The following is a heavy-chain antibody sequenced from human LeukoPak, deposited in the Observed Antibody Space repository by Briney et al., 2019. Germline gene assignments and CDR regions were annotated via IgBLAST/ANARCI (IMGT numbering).Heavy chain of an antibody. CDR3: AKDHAPYSSGWLPCDH. D-gene: IGHD6-19*01. CDR2: ISGSGGRT. Sequence: GGSLRLSCAASGFTFSSCAMSWVRQAPGKGLEWVSGISGSGGRTYFTDSVKGRFTISRDNSKNTLYLQMNSLRAEDTAVYYCAKDHAPYSSGWLPCDHWGQGTLVTVSS. J-gene: IGHJ4*02. CDR1: GFTFSSCA. V-gene: IGHV3-23*01.